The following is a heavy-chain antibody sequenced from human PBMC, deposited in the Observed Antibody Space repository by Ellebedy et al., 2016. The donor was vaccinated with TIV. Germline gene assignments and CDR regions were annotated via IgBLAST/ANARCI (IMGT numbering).Heavy chain of an antibody. D-gene: IGHD2-15*01. Sequence: GESLKISXTASGFTLNNYGMHWVRQAPGKGLEWVALIWYDGSNTYYADSVKGRFTISRDNSRNTLYLHMNSLRAEDTAVYYCARDSSLYCSGDTCSDYGDYVFDYWGQGTLVTVSS. J-gene: IGHJ4*02. V-gene: IGHV3-30*02. CDR1: GFTLNNYG. CDR3: ARDSSLYCSGDTCSDYGDYVFDY. CDR2: IWYDGSNT.